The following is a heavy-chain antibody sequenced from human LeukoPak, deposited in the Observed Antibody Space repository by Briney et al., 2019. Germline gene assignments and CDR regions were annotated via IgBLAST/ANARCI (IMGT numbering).Heavy chain of an antibody. J-gene: IGHJ4*02. D-gene: IGHD4-11*01. V-gene: IGHV4-38-2*01. CDR1: GYSISSGYY. CDR2: IYHSGST. Sequence: SETLSLTCAVSGYSISSGYYWGWIRPPPGKGLEWIGSIYHSGSTYYNPSLKSRVTISVDTSKNQFSLKLSSVTAADTAVYYCARGRTYSNYNYWGQGTLVTVSS. CDR3: ARGRTYSNYNY.